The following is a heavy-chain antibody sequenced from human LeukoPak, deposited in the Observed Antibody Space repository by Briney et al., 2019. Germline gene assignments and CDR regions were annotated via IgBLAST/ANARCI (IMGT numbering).Heavy chain of an antibody. V-gene: IGHV4-34*01. J-gene: IGHJ6*02. D-gene: IGHD2-21*02. Sequence: SETLSLTCAVYGGSFSGYYWSWIRQPPGKGLEWIGEINHSGSTNYNPSLKSRVTISVDTSKNQFSLKLSSVTAADTAVYYCARGRFVTALSYYYYGMDVWGQGTTVTVSS. CDR1: GGSFSGYY. CDR2: INHSGST. CDR3: ARGRFVTALSYYYYGMDV.